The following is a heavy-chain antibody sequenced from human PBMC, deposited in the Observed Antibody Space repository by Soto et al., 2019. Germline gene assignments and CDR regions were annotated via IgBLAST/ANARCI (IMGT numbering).Heavy chain of an antibody. Sequence: PGGSLRLSCAASGFTFSDYYVSWIRQAPGKGLEWVSCISSSGSTIYYADSVKGRFTISRDNAKNSLYLQMNSLRAEDTAVYYCQLLWYGVLVYGMDVWGQGTTVTVSS. D-gene: IGHD3-10*01. CDR3: QLLWYGVLVYGMDV. CDR1: GFTFSDYY. CDR2: ISSSGSTI. J-gene: IGHJ6*02. V-gene: IGHV3-11*04.